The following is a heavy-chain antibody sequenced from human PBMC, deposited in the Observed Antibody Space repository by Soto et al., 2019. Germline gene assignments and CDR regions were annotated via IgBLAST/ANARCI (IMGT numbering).Heavy chain of an antibody. D-gene: IGHD2-2*01. V-gene: IGHV1-18*04. Sequence: ASVKVSCKGSGYTFTSYCISWVRQAPGQGLEWMGWISSYNGNTNYAQKVQGRVTLTTDTSTSTTYMELRSLRSDDTALYYCARGPRYCSTTTCFSGVTWFDPWGQGTLVTVSS. CDR1: GYTFTSYC. CDR3: ARGPRYCSTTTCFSGVTWFDP. J-gene: IGHJ5*02. CDR2: ISSYNGNT.